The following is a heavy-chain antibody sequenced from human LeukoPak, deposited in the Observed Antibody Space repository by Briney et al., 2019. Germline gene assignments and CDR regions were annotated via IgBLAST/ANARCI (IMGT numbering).Heavy chain of an antibody. J-gene: IGHJ3*02. Sequence: SETLSLTCAVYGESFCGYYWSWIRHPPGKGLEWLGEINHSGRTNYNPSLKSRVTISVDTSKNQFSLKLSSVTAADTAVYYRARVGKRWLQFAFDIWGQGTMVTVSS. CDR3: ARVGKRWLQFAFDI. CDR2: INHSGRT. D-gene: IGHD5-24*01. CDR1: GESFCGYY. V-gene: IGHV4-34*01.